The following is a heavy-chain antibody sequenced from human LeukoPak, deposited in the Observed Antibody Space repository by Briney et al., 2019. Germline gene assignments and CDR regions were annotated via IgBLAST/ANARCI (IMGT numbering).Heavy chain of an antibody. V-gene: IGHV3-23*01. J-gene: IGHJ4*02. CDR1: GFTFSSYG. CDR2: ISDSGGST. Sequence: QPGGSLRLSCAASGFTFSSYGMSWVRQAPGEGLEWVSAISDSGGSTYYTDSVKGRFTISRDNSKNTLYLQMNSLRAEDTAVYYCARLWTTGAYYYDYWGQGTLVTVSS. D-gene: IGHD3-22*01. CDR3: ARLWTTGAYYYDY.